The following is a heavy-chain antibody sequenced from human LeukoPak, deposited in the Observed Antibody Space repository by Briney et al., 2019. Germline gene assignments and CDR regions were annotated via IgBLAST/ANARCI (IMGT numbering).Heavy chain of an antibody. CDR1: GYTFTTYY. CDR3: ASSDSRNDAFDI. CDR2: INPSGGST. J-gene: IGHJ3*02. V-gene: IGHV1-46*01. Sequence: ASVKVSCKASGYTFTTYYLHWVRQAPGQGLEWMGIINPSGGSTSYAQKFQGRVTMTRDMSTSTVYMELSSLRSEDTAVYYCASSDSRNDAFDIWGQGTMVTVSS. D-gene: IGHD6-13*01.